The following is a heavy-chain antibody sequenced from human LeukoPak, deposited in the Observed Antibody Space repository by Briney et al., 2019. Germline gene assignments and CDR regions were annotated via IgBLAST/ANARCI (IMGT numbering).Heavy chain of an antibody. CDR2: IIPIFGTA. Sequence: GASVKVSCKASGGTFSSYAISWVRQAPGQGLEWMGGIIPIFGTANYAQKFQGRVTITADESTSTAYMELSSLRSEDTAVYYCARGRYVVVTATPVNPLDYWGQGTLVTVSS. V-gene: IGHV1-69*13. CDR1: GGTFSSYA. D-gene: IGHD2-21*02. CDR3: ARGRYVVVTATPVNPLDY. J-gene: IGHJ4*02.